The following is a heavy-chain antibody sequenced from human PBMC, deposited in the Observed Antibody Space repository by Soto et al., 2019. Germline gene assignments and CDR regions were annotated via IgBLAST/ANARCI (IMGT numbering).Heavy chain of an antibody. CDR3: ARQASTFGGVIVIYFDY. Sequence: LSLTCTVSGGSISSSSYYWGWIRQPPGKGLEWIGSIYYSGSTYYNPSLKSRVTISVDTSKNQFSLKLSSVTAADTAVYYCARQASTFGGVIVIYFDYWGQGTLVTVSS. CDR1: GGSISSSSYY. CDR2: IYYSGST. J-gene: IGHJ4*02. D-gene: IGHD3-16*02. V-gene: IGHV4-39*01.